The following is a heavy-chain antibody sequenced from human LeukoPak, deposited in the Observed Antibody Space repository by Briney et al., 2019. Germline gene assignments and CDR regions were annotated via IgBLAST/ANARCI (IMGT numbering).Heavy chain of an antibody. J-gene: IGHJ4*02. D-gene: IGHD6-6*01. Sequence: GGSLRLSCAASGFTFSSYPMTWVRQAPGKGPEWVSFISDSGGITYYADSVKGRFTISRDNSKNTLYLQMNSLRAEDTAVYYCAKNTQYSGYYDCWGQGALVAVSS. V-gene: IGHV3-23*01. CDR3: AKNTQYSGYYDC. CDR1: GFTFSSYP. CDR2: ISDSGGIT.